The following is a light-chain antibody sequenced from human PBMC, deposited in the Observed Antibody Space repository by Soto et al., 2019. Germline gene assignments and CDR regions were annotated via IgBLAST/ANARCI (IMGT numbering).Light chain of an antibody. CDR2: EVN. J-gene: IGLJ1*01. CDR1: SSDVGGYNY. Sequence: QSALTQPASVSGSPGQSITISCTGTSSDVGGYNYVSWYQQQSGKAPKLMIHEVNNRPSGVSDRFSGSKSDTTAYLTISGLQAEDEADYYCSSYSDSDTKVFGTGTKVTVL. V-gene: IGLV2-14*01. CDR3: SSYSDSDTKV.